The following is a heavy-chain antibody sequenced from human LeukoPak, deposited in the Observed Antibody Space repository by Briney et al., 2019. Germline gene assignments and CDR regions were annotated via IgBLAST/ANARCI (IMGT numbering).Heavy chain of an antibody. CDR3: ATADLGATWGAFDV. V-gene: IGHV3-7*03. Sequence: GGSLRLSCAGSGFTLSRYWMTWVRQAPGKGLECVAHIKQDGSEVYYVDSVKGRFTISRDAKDSAKNSLYLQMNSLRTEDTAIYYCATADLGATWGAFDVWGQGTMVTVSS. CDR1: GFTLSRYW. D-gene: IGHD5-12*01. J-gene: IGHJ3*01. CDR2: IKQDGSEV.